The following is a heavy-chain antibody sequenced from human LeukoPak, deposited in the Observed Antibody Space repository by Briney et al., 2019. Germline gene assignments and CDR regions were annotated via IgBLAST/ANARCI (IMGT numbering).Heavy chain of an antibody. CDR1: GFTFSSYW. D-gene: IGHD3-22*01. V-gene: IGHV3-23*01. CDR3: ARRGDSDTSVYSLQY. Sequence: PGGSLRLSCVASGFTFSSYWMTWVRQAPGKGLEWVSGIINNDGTTYYADSVKGRFTISRDNSKMTLFLQMNSLRAEDTALYYCARRGDSDTSVYSLQYWGQGALVTVSS. CDR2: IINNDGTT. J-gene: IGHJ4*02.